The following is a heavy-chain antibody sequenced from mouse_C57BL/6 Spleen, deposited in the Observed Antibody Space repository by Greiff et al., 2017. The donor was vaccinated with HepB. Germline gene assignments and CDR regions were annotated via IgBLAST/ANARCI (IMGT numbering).Heavy chain of an antibody. V-gene: IGHV1-82*01. J-gene: IGHJ2*01. D-gene: IGHD1-1*01. CDR1: GYAFSSSW. Sequence: VQVVESGPELVKPGASVKISCKASGYAFSSSWMNWVKQRPGKGLEWIGRIYPGDGDTNYNGKFKGKATLTADKSSSTAYMQLSSLTSEDSAVYFCARNDGSSPLDYWGQGTTLTVSS. CDR2: IYPGDGDT. CDR3: ARNDGSSPLDY.